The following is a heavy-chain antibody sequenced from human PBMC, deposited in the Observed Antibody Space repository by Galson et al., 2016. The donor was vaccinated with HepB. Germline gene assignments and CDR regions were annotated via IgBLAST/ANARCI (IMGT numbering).Heavy chain of an antibody. CDR1: GFTFTTHG. V-gene: IGHV3-30*03. J-gene: IGHJ4*02. Sequence: SLRLSCAASGFTFTTHGMHWVRQAPGKGLEWVAVISYDGSNKYYADSVKGRFTISRDNSKNTLYLQMNSLRAEDTALYYCARDLNTAVFNVANFDNWGQGTLVTVSS. CDR2: ISYDGSNK. D-gene: IGHD6-19*01. CDR3: ARDLNTAVFNVANFDN.